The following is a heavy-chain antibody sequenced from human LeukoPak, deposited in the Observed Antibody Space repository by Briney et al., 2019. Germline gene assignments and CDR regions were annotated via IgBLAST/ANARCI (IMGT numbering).Heavy chain of an antibody. CDR3: ARGPLGATPFDY. D-gene: IGHD1-26*01. Sequence: GESLKISCKGSGYSFTSYWIGWVRQAPGQGLEWMGWINPNSGGTNYAQKFQGRVTMTRDTSISTAYMELSRLRSDDTAVYYCARGPLGATPFDYWGQGTLVTVSS. V-gene: IGHV1-2*02. CDR1: GYSFTSYW. CDR2: INPNSGGT. J-gene: IGHJ4*02.